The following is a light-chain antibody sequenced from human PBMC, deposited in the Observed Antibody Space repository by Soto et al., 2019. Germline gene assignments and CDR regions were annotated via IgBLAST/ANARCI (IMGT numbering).Light chain of an antibody. CDR2: GAS. CDR3: QQYGSSP. J-gene: IGKJ5*01. CDR1: QYVSGY. Sequence: EPVLTQSPATLSLSPGERATLSCRASQYVSGYLAWYQQKPGQAPRLLIYGASTRATGIPDRFSGSGSGTDFTLTISRLEPEDFAVYYCQQYGSSPFGQGTRLEIK. V-gene: IGKV3-20*01.